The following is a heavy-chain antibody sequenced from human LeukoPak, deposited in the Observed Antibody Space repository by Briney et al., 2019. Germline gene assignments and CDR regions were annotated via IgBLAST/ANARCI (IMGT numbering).Heavy chain of an antibody. CDR2: IYYSGST. D-gene: IGHD3-22*01. Sequence: SETLSLTCTVSGGSISSYYWSWIRQPPGKGLEWIGYIYYSGSTNYNPSPKSRVTISVDTSKNQFSLKLSSVTAADTAVYYCAGRHYDSSGYYWYWGQGTLVTVSS. CDR3: AGRHYDSSGYYWY. V-gene: IGHV4-59*01. CDR1: GGSISSYY. J-gene: IGHJ4*02.